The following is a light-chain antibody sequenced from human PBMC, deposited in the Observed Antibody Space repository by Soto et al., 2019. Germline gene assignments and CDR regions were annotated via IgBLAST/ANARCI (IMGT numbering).Light chain of an antibody. CDR2: GAS. Sequence: EIVMMQSPATLSVSPGERCTLSCRASQIVSSNLAWYQQKPGQAPRLLIYGASTRATGIPARFSGSGSGTDFTLTISSLEPEDSAVYYCQQRHMWPITFGQGTRLEI. CDR3: QQRHMWPIT. CDR1: QIVSSN. J-gene: IGKJ5*01. V-gene: IGKV3-15*01.